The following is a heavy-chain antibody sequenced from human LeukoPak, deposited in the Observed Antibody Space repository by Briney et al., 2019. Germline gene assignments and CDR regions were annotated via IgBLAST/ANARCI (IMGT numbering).Heavy chain of an antibody. V-gene: IGHV3-30*18. CDR1: GFTFSSYG. Sequence: GRSLRLSCAASGFTFSSYGMHWVRQAPGKGLEWVAVISYDGSNKYYADSVKGRFTISRDNSKNTLYLQMNSLRAEDTAVYYCAKDRAAVAGYYFDYWGQGTLVTVSS. D-gene: IGHD6-19*01. J-gene: IGHJ4*02. CDR3: AKDRAAVAGYYFDY. CDR2: ISYDGSNK.